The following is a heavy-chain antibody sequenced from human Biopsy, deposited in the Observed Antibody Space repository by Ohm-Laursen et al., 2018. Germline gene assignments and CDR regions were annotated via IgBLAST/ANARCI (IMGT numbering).Heavy chain of an antibody. J-gene: IGHJ4*02. D-gene: IGHD3-3*01. CDR1: TYTFTDYY. V-gene: IGHV1-2*02. CDR2: INPKSGDP. Sequence: ASVKVSCNGPTYTFTDYYIHWVRQAPGQGLEWMGWINPKSGDPNSAQKFHGRVSFTADTSISTAYLELNKLRSDDTAVYFCARNQDGLNWNYLDYWGQGTPVTVSS. CDR3: ARNQDGLNWNYLDY.